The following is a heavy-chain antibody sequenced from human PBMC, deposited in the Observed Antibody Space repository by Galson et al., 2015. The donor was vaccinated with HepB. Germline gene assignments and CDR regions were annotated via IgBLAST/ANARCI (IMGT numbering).Heavy chain of an antibody. CDR2: IIPILGIA. CDR1: GGTFSSYA. CDR3: ANTYYDIYDP. Sequence: SVKVSCKASGGTFSSYAISWVRQAPGQGLEWMGRIIPILGIADYAQKFQGRVTITADKSTSTAYMELSSLRSEDTAVYYCANTYYDIYDPWGQGTLVTVSS. D-gene: IGHD3-9*01. J-gene: IGHJ5*02. V-gene: IGHV1-69*04.